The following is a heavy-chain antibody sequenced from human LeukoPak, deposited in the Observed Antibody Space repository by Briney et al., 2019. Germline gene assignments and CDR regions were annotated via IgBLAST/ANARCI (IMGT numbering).Heavy chain of an antibody. CDR3: ARGGSSRFDQ. CDR1: GFTFNNYA. CDR2: ISTDGSEK. D-gene: IGHD6-13*01. Sequence: GASLRLSCAASGFTFNNYAMSWVRQAPGKGLEWVAKISTDGSEKYYVDSVKGRFTISRDNAKNSLDLQMSSLRADDTAVYYCARGGSSRFDQWGQGTLVTVSS. J-gene: IGHJ4*02. V-gene: IGHV3-7*04.